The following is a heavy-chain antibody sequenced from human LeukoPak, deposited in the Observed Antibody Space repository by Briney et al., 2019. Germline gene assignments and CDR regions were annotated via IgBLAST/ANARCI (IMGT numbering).Heavy chain of an antibody. CDR3: ARRPSRLGMDV. J-gene: IGHJ6*02. CDR2: VYYSGST. Sequence: PSETLSLTCAVSGGSISTISDYWDWIRQPPGTGLEWIGSVYYSGSTYYNPSLKSRIIISVDTSKNQFSLKLNSVTAADTAVYYCARRPSRLGMDVWGQGTTVTVSS. V-gene: IGHV4-39*01. D-gene: IGHD5-12*01. CDR1: GGSISTISDY.